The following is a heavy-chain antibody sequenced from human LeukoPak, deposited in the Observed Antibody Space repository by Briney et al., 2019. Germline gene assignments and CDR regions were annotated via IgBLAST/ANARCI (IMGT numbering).Heavy chain of an antibody. CDR3: ARGSGASGIYGMDV. CDR2: INPNSGGT. J-gene: IGHJ6*02. CDR1: GYTFTGYY. Sequence: ASVKVSCKASGYTFTGYYMHWVRQAPGQGLEWMGWINPNSGGTNYAQKFQGRVTMTRDTSISTAYMELSRLRSDDRAVYYCARGSGASGIYGMDVWGQGTTVTVSS. D-gene: IGHD3-10*01. V-gene: IGHV1-2*02.